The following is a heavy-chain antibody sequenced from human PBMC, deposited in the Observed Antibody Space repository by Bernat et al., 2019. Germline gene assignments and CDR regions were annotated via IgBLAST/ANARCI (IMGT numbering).Heavy chain of an antibody. CDR2: ISQSGGST. V-gene: IGHV3-23*04. CDR1: RFTISSYA. J-gene: IGHJ3*02. CDR3: AKASGSYYGRGAFDI. Sequence: EVQVVESGGGLVQPGGSLKVSCAASRFTISSYAMSWVRQAPGKGLEWVSGISQSGGSTNYADYVKGRFTITRENSTNTLYLQMNSLRAEETAVYYCAKASGSYYGRGAFDIWGQGTMVTVSS. D-gene: IGHD1-26*01.